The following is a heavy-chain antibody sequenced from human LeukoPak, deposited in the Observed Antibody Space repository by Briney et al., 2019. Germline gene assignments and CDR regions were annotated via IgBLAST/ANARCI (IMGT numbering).Heavy chain of an antibody. CDR3: ARRGRYSSGWPFFDY. V-gene: IGHV5-51*01. D-gene: IGHD6-19*01. CDR2: IYPGDSDT. Sequence: PGESLKISCKGSGYSFTSYWLGWVRQMPGKGLEWMGIIYPGDSDTRYSPSFQGQVTISADKSISTAYLQWSSLKASDTAMYYCARRGRYSSGWPFFDYWGQGTLVTVSS. J-gene: IGHJ4*02. CDR1: GYSFTSYW.